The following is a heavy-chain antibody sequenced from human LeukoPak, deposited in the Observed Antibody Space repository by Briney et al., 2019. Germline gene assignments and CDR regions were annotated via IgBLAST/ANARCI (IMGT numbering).Heavy chain of an antibody. CDR3: ARGYTVGALGSDY. J-gene: IGHJ4*02. V-gene: IGHV4-39*07. Sequence: SETLSLTCTVSGGSISSSNYYWGWIRQPPGKGLEWIGSFYYSGTSYYNPSLKSRVTISVDTSKNQFSLKLSSVTAADTAVYYCARGYTVGALGSDYWGQGTLVTVSS. CDR2: FYYSGTS. CDR1: GGSISSSNYY. D-gene: IGHD1-26*01.